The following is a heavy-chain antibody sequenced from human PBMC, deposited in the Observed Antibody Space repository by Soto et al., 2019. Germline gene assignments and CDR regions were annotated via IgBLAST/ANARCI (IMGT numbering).Heavy chain of an antibody. CDR3: ARGDGDTLGY. D-gene: IGHD7-27*01. CDR2: INAYVGET. J-gene: IGHJ4*02. CDR1: GYTFTHYG. Sequence: QVQLVQSGAEVKKPGASVKVSCKASGYTFTHYGIPWVRQAPGQGLEWTGWINAYVGETKSAQKYQGRITVTIDTSTNTAHLELKSLRADDTAVYSGARGDGDTLGYWGQGPLVSVSA. V-gene: IGHV1-18*01.